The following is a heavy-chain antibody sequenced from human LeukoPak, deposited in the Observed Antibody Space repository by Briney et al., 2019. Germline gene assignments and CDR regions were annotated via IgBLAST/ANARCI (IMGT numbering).Heavy chain of an antibody. CDR2: IYSSGST. V-gene: IGHV4-4*07. Sequence: SETLSLTCTVSGGSINSYYWSWIRQPAGKGLEWIGRIYSSGSTNCNPSLKSRVSMSVDTSKNQFSLKLTSVTAADTALYYCARAGKATVVTMWGQGILVTVSS. CDR3: ARAGKATVVTM. CDR1: GGSINSYY. D-gene: IGHD4-23*01. J-gene: IGHJ4*02.